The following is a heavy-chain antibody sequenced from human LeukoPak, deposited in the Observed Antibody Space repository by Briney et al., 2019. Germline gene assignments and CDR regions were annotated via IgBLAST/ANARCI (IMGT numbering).Heavy chain of an antibody. CDR3: ARGPDYGDYARPDYYYYGMDV. D-gene: IGHD4-17*01. J-gene: IGHJ6*02. Sequence: SETPSLTCTVSGGSISSYYWSWIRQPPGKGLEWIGYIYYSGSTNYNPSLKSRVTISVDTSKNQFSLKLSSVTAADTAVYYCARGPDYGDYARPDYYYYGMDVWGQGTTVTVSS. CDR2: IYYSGST. CDR1: GGSISSYY. V-gene: IGHV4-59*01.